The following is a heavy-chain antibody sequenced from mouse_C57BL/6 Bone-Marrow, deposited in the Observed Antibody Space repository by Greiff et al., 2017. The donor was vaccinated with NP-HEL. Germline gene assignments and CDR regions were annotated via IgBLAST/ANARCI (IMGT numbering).Heavy chain of an antibody. CDR2: INPYNGGT. D-gene: IGHD2-1*01. J-gene: IGHJ3*01. V-gene: IGHV1-19*01. Sequence: EVKLMESGPVLVKPGASVKMSCKASGYTFTDYYMNWVKQSHGKSLEWIGVINPYNGGTSYNQKFKGKATLTVDKSSSTAYMELNSLTSEDSAVYYCAREYYGNWGFAYWGQGTLVTVSA. CDR3: AREYYGNWGFAY. CDR1: GYTFTDYY.